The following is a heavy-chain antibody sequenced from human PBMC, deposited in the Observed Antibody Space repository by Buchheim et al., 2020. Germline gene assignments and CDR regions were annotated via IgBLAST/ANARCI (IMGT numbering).Heavy chain of an antibody. CDR2: ISSSTI. Sequence: EVQLVESGGGLVQPGGSLRLSCAASGFTFSSYSMNWVRQAPGKGLEWVSYISSSTIYYADSVKGRFTISRDNAKNSLYLQMNSLRAEDTAVYYCARARYRGYSSGWWPFDPWGQGTL. D-gene: IGHD6-19*01. CDR1: GFTFSSYS. CDR3: ARARYRGYSSGWWPFDP. V-gene: IGHV3-48*04. J-gene: IGHJ5*02.